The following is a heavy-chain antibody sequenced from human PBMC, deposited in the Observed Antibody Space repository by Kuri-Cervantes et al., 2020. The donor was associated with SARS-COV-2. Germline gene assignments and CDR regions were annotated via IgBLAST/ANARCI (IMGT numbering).Heavy chain of an antibody. J-gene: IGHJ3*02. CDR1: GYTFTGYY. D-gene: IGHD3-22*01. Sequence: ASVKVSCKASGYTFTGYYMHWVRQAPGQGLEWMGWINPNSGGTNYAQKFQGWVTMTRDTSISTVYMEPSRLRSDDTAVYYCARSTPSRRLVVISQGGAFDIWGQGTMVTVSS. CDR3: ARSTPSRRLVVISQGGAFDI. V-gene: IGHV1-2*04. CDR2: INPNSGGT.